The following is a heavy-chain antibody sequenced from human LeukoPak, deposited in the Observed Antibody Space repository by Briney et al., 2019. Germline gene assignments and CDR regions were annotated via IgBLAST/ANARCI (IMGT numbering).Heavy chain of an antibody. Sequence: ASVKVSCKASGGTFSSYTISWVRQAPGQGLEWMGRIIPILGIANYAQKFQGRVTITADKSTSTAYMELSSLRSKDTAVYYCARDRLVAEDAFDIWGQGTMVTVSS. CDR1: GGTFSSYT. CDR3: ARDRLVAEDAFDI. CDR2: IIPILGIA. J-gene: IGHJ3*02. V-gene: IGHV1-69*04. D-gene: IGHD2-15*01.